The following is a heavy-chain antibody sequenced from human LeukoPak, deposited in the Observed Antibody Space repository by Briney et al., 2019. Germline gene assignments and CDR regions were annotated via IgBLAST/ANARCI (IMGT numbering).Heavy chain of an antibody. CDR1: GYTFTSYD. CDR3: ARPMGSVTRRAFDI. V-gene: IGHV1-8*01. CDR2: MNPNSGNT. J-gene: IGHJ3*02. Sequence: ASVKVSCKASGYTFTSYDINWVRQATGQGLEWMGWMNPNSGNTGYAQKFQGRVTMTRNTSISTAYMELSSLRSEDTAVYYCARPMGSVTRRAFDIWGQGTMVTVSS. D-gene: IGHD3-10*01.